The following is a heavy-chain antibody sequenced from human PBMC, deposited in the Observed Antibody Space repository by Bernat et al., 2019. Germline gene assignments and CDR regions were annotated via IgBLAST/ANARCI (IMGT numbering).Heavy chain of an antibody. Sequence: QVHLQQWGAGLLKPSETLSLTCAVSGGSFSGYYWSWIRQPPGKGLEWIGEVTLSGSTNYNPSLESRVTMSVDTSKNQFSLRLTSVTAADTAVYYGTRLFRSGPTNYWYFDLWGRDTLVTVSS. D-gene: IGHD2-8*01. V-gene: IGHV4-34*01. CDR3: TRLFRSGPTNYWYFDL. CDR1: GGSFSGYY. J-gene: IGHJ2*01. CDR2: VTLSGST.